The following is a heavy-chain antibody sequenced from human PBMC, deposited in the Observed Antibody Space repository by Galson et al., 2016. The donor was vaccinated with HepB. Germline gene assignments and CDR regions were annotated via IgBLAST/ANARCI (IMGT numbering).Heavy chain of an antibody. J-gene: IGHJ5*02. V-gene: IGHV1-24*01. CDR1: EYSLGELS. D-gene: IGHD4-17*01. CDR3: AAAPLGTGYGESWLDP. Sequence: SVKVSCKVSEYSLGELSMHWVRQAPGKGLEWMGGFDPEDGETVYPQNFQGRVTMTEDTSTDTAYMELSSLTSDDTAVYFCAAAPLGTGYGESWLDPWGQGTLVTVSS. CDR2: FDPEDGET.